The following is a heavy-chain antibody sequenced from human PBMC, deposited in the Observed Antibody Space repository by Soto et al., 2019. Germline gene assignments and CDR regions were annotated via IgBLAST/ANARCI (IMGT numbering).Heavy chain of an antibody. CDR3: ATWVDYGDFEGFDF. V-gene: IGHV1-2*04. J-gene: IGHJ4*02. CDR2: VDPNGGGS. D-gene: IGHD4-17*01. CDR1: GGTFCISV. Sequence: ASVKVSCKSSGGTFCISVISWVRKAPGQGLEWMGWVDPNGGGSNSAQKFQGSVTMTWDTSITTAYLDLTRLTTNDTATYFCATWVDYGDFEGFDFWGQGTLVTVSS.